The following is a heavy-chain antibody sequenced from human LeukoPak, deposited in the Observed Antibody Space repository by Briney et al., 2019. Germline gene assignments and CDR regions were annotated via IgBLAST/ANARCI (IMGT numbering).Heavy chain of an antibody. CDR3: AKESGYYDSSGSDY. J-gene: IGHJ4*02. CDR1: GFTFSSYG. Sequence: PGGSLRLSCAASGFTFSSYGMHWVRQAPGKGLEWVAFIRYDGSNKYYADSVKGRFTISRDNSKNTLYLQMNSLRAEDTAVYYCAKESGYYDSSGSDYWGQGTLVTVSS. CDR2: IRYDGSNK. D-gene: IGHD3-22*01. V-gene: IGHV3-30*02.